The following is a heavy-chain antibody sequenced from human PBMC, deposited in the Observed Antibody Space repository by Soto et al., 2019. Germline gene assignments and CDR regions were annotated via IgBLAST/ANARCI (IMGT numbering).Heavy chain of an antibody. J-gene: IGHJ4*02. CDR2: IYGGGTT. D-gene: IGHD6-19*01. CDR1: GFAVSSKY. Sequence: EVQLVESGGGLIQPGGSLRLSCAASGFAVSSKYMTWVRQAPGKGLEWVSVIYGGGTTYYADSVKGRFTISRDTSKNTLYLQMNSLRAEDTAVYYCVRTPGWPGLDFWGQGTLVTVSP. V-gene: IGHV3-53*01. CDR3: VRTPGWPGLDF.